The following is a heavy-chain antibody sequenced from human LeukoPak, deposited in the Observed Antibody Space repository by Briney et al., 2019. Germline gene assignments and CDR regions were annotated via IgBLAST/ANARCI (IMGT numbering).Heavy chain of an antibody. CDR1: GFPFSRYC. CDR3: AKAPRITMVQVLFDY. J-gene: IGHJ4*02. CDR2: ISYDGSNK. Sequence: QPGGSLRLSCAASGFPFSRYCMHWVRQAPGKGLEWEAVISYDGSNKYYADSVKGRLTISRDNSKHTLYLQMNSLRAEDTAVYYCAKAPRITMVQVLFDYWGQGTLVTVS. D-gene: IGHD3-10*01. V-gene: IGHV3-30*18.